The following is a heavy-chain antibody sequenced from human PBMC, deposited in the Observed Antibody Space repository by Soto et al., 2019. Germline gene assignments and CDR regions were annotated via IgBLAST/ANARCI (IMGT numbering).Heavy chain of an antibody. D-gene: IGHD3-10*01. V-gene: IGHV3-23*01. J-gene: IGHJ5*02. Sequence: VQLLESGGGLVQPGGSLRLSCAASGFTFSSYAMSWVRQAPGKGLEWVSAISGSGGSTYYADSVKGRFTISRDNSKNTLYLQMNSLRAEDTAVYYCAKTGITMVRGVIGFAWFDPWGQGTLVTVSS. CDR3: AKTGITMVRGVIGFAWFDP. CDR2: ISGSGGST. CDR1: GFTFSSYA.